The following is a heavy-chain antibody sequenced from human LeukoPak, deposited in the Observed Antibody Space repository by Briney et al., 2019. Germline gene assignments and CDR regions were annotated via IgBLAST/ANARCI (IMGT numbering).Heavy chain of an antibody. Sequence: ASVKVSCKASGYSFTGHYMHWVRQAPGQGLEWMGWTNPKSGGTNYAQKFQGRVTMTRDTSISTAYMDMSSLRSDDTAVYYCARNLWFGESSDAFDMWGQGTMVTVSS. CDR2: TNPKSGGT. V-gene: IGHV1-2*02. CDR3: ARNLWFGESSDAFDM. J-gene: IGHJ3*02. D-gene: IGHD3-10*01. CDR1: GYSFTGHY.